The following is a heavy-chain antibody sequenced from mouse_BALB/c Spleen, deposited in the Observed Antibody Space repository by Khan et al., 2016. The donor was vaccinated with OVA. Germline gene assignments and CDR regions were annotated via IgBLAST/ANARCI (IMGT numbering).Heavy chain of an antibody. V-gene: IGHV1-7*01. J-gene: IGHJ3*01. Sequence: QVRLQQSGTELAKPGASVKMSCKASGYTFISYWMHWVKQRPGQGLEWIGYINPSTDYTEYNQKFKDKATLTTDKSSNTAYMQLSSLTSEDSAVYYCARRGLYCIFVYWGQGTRVTVSA. CDR3: ARRGLYCIFVY. CDR1: GYTFISYW. D-gene: IGHD2-12*01. CDR2: INPSTDYT.